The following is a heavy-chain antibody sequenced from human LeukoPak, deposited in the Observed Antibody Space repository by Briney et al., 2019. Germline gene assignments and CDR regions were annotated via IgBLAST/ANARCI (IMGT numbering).Heavy chain of an antibody. CDR3: AKGDDFWVVTYFDY. Sequence: PGGSLRLSCAASGFTFSSYAMSWVRQAPGKGLEWVSAISGSGGSTYYADPVKGRFTISRDNSKNTLYLQMNSLRAEDTAVYYCAKGDDFWVVTYFDYWGQGTLVTVSS. D-gene: IGHD3-3*01. J-gene: IGHJ4*02. CDR1: GFTFSSYA. CDR2: ISGSGGST. V-gene: IGHV3-23*01.